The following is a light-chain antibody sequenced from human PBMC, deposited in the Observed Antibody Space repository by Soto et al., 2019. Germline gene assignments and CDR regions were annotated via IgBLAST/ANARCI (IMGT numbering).Light chain of an antibody. CDR3: SSYTSSSTLEV. CDR2: DVS. Sequence: QSALTQPASVSGSPGQSXXISCTGTSSDVGGYNYVSWYQQHPGKAPKLMIYDVSNRPSGVSNRFSGSKSGNTASLTISGLQAEDEADYYCSSYTSSSTLEVFGTGTKLTVL. V-gene: IGLV2-14*01. J-gene: IGLJ1*01. CDR1: SSDVGGYNY.